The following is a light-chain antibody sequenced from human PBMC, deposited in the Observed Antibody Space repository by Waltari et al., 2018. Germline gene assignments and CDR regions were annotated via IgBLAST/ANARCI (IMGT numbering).Light chain of an antibody. V-gene: IGKV2-28*01. CDR2: LGS. CDR1: QSLLHSNGYNY. J-gene: IGKJ1*01. CDR3: MQALQTPT. Sequence: DLVMTQTPLSLPVTPGEPASISSRPSQSLLHSNGYNYLDGYLKKPGPSPQLLIYLGSRRASGVPDRFSGSGVGTDFTLEISRVEAEYVGLYYCMQALQTPTFGQGTKVEIK.